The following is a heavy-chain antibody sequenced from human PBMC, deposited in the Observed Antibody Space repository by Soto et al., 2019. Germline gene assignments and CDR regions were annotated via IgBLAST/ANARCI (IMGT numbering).Heavy chain of an antibody. CDR3: ARDRSHYYYGSGSYLFDY. CDR2: INPNSGGT. D-gene: IGHD3-10*01. Sequence: ASVKVSCKASGYTFTGYYMHWVRQAPGQGLEWMGWINPNSGGTNYAQKFQGRVTMTRDTSISTAYMELSRLRSDDTAVYYCARDRSHYYYGSGSYLFDYWGKGTLVTVSS. V-gene: IGHV1-2*02. CDR1: GYTFTGYY. J-gene: IGHJ4*02.